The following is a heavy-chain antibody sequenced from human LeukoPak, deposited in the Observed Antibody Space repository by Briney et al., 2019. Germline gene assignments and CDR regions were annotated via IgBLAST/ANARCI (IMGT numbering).Heavy chain of an antibody. CDR2: IYTSGST. CDR3: ARHVSTSSCGADCYSGGLDV. D-gene: IGHD2-21*02. Sequence: SETLSLTCTVSGGSISSYYWSWIRQPAGKGLEWIGRIYTSGSTNYNPSLKSRVTISVDTSKNQFSLKLSSVTAADTAVYYCARHVSTSSCGADCYSGGLDVWGQGTTVAVSS. V-gene: IGHV4-4*07. CDR1: GGSISSYY. J-gene: IGHJ6*02.